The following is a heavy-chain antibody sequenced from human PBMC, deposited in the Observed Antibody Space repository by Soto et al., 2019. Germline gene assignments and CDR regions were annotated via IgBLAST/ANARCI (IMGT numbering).Heavy chain of an antibody. J-gene: IGHJ4*02. CDR1: GYPFSNYG. D-gene: IGHD5-18*01. CDR3: ARERGGYRYGDY. CDR2: VNIDKGNT. Sequence: QVQLVQSGPEVKKPGASVRVSCKPSGYPFSNYGISWMRQAPGQGLEWMGWVNIDKGNTKYAQKFQDRLTMTTDTSTSTVYLELRSLRSDDTALYYCARERGGYRYGDYWGQGTLVTVSS. V-gene: IGHV1-18*01.